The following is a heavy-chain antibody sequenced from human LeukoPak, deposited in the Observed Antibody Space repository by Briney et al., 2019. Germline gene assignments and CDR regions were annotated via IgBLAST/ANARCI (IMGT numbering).Heavy chain of an antibody. Sequence: GGSLRLFCAASGFVLSDYSMHWVRQAPGKGLEWVSCISSSSGYIFYADSVKGRFTVSRDNAKNSLFLHMNRLGVEDTAIYFCVRDTQWELLAQWGQGTVVTVSS. D-gene: IGHD1-26*01. J-gene: IGHJ4*02. CDR3: VRDTQWELLAQ. CDR2: ISSSSGYI. CDR1: GFVLSDYS. V-gene: IGHV3-21*01.